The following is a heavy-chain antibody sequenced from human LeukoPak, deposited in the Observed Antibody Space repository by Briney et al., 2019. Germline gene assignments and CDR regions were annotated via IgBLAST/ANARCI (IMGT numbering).Heavy chain of an antibody. D-gene: IGHD2-2*01. CDR2: ISSSGSTI. J-gene: IGHJ6*02. CDR1: GFKFSSYS. Sequence: PGGSLRLSCEASGFKFSSYSMSWIRQAPGKGLEWVSYISSSGSTIYYADSVKGRFTISRDNAKNSLYLQMNSLRAEDTAVYYCARELGYCSSTSCYLSPPADYYYYGMDVWGQGTTVTVSS. V-gene: IGHV3-11*01. CDR3: ARELGYCSSTSCYLSPPADYYYYGMDV.